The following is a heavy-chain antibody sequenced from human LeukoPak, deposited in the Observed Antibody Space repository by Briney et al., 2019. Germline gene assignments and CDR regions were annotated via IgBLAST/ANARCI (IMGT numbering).Heavy chain of an antibody. J-gene: IGHJ6*02. D-gene: IGHD4-17*01. CDR1: GDSISRYY. CDR3: ARDRTYDYGDNRYFYRMDV. V-gene: IGHV4-59*12. CDR2: IYYSGST. Sequence: PSETLSLTCTVSGDSISRYYWCWIRQPPEKGLEWIGYIYYSGSTNYNPSLKSRVTISVDTSKNQFSLKLSSVTPADTAVYYCARDRTYDYGDNRYFYRMDVWGLGTTVTVSS.